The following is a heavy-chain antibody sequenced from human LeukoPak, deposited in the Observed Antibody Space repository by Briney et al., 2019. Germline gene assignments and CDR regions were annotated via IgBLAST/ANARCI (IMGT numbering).Heavy chain of an antibody. V-gene: IGHV5-51*01. J-gene: IGHJ6*03. CDR2: IYPGDSDT. CDR3: ARLRRQYDILTGYLYYMDV. D-gene: IGHD3-9*01. Sequence: GESLKISCKGSGYSFTSYWIGWVRQMPGKGLEWMGIIYPGDSDTRYSPSFQGQVTISADKSISAAYLQWSSLKASDTAVYYCARLRRQYDILTGYLYYMDVWGKGTTVTVSS. CDR1: GYSFTSYW.